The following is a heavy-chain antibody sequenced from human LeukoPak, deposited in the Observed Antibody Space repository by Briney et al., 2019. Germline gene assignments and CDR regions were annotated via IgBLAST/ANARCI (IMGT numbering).Heavy chain of an antibody. CDR2: ISTSSSYI. V-gene: IGHV3-21*01. CDR3: ARVEGNIVTTTEGYFDY. D-gene: IGHD5-12*01. Sequence: GGSLRLSCAASGFTFSRYGMNWVRQAPGKGLEWVSSISTSSSYIYYADSMKGRFTISRDNAKNSLYLQMNSLRAEDTAVYYCARVEGNIVTTTEGYFDYWGQGTLVTVSS. J-gene: IGHJ4*02. CDR1: GFTFSRYG.